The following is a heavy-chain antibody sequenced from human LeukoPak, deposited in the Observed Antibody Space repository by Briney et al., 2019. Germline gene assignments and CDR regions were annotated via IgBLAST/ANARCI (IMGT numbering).Heavy chain of an antibody. CDR1: GSTFSTYA. Sequence: GGSLRLSCAASGSTFSTYAMSWVRQAPGKGLEWVSAISGSGGSTYYADSVKGRFTISRDNSKNTLYLQMNSLRAEDTAVYYCAKDVRRVFFDYWGQGTLVTVSS. V-gene: IGHV3-23*01. D-gene: IGHD2-8*01. J-gene: IGHJ4*02. CDR2: ISGSGGST. CDR3: AKDVRRVFFDY.